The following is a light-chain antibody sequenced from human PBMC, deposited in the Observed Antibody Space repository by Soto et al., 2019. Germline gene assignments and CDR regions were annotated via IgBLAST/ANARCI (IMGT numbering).Light chain of an antibody. CDR2: EAS. CDR3: QGTT. V-gene: IGKV1-33*01. Sequence: DIQMTQSPYSLSASVGDRVTSTCQASQDISNYLNWYQQKPGKAPKLLIYEASNLETGVHSRFSGSGSGTYFTFTISSLQPEDIATYYCQGTTFGGGTKVEIK. J-gene: IGKJ4*01. CDR1: QDISNY.